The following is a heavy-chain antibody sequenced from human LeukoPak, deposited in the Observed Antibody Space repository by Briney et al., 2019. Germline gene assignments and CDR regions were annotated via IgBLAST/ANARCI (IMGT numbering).Heavy chain of an antibody. J-gene: IGHJ4*02. CDR1: GSIFSSSW. D-gene: IGHD6-19*01. CDR3: VRLSTSVAGADC. V-gene: IGHV3-7*01. Sequence: PGGSLRLSCAVSGSIFSSSWMSWVRQAPGKGLEWVANIKKDGSERYYVDSVKGRFTISRDNAKNSLYLQMDSLRVEDTAVYYCVRLSTSVAGADCWGQGTLVTVSS. CDR2: IKKDGSER.